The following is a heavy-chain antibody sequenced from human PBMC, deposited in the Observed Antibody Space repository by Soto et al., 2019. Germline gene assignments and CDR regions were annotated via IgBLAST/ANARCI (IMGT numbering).Heavy chain of an antibody. CDR3: ASTVTPGTGRGYFDY. V-gene: IGHV1-18*01. CDR1: GYTFTDFG. J-gene: IGHJ4*02. Sequence: QVQLVQSGAEVKKPGASVKVSCKASGYTFTDFGITWVRQAPGQGLEWMGWISAYNGNTNYAQKVQGRVTMTTDTYTSTAYMELTSLRSDDTDVYYCASTVTPGTGRGYFDYWGQGTLVTVSS. D-gene: IGHD4-17*01. CDR2: ISAYNGNT.